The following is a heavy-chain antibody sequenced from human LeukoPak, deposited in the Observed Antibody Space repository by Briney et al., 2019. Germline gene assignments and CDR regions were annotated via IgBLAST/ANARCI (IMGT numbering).Heavy chain of an antibody. D-gene: IGHD2-2*02. CDR1: GGTFSSYT. CDR2: IIPILGIA. V-gene: IGHV1-69*02. CDR3: ARGYCSSTSCYRDLDY. Sequence: SVKVSCKASGGTFSSYTISWVRQAPGQGLEWMGRIIPILGIANYAQKFQGRITITADKSTSTAYMELSSLRPEDTAVYYCARGYCSSTSCYRDLDYWGQGTLVTVSS. J-gene: IGHJ4*02.